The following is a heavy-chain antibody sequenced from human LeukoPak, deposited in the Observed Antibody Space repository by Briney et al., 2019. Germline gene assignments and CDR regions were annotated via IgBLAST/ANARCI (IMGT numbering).Heavy chain of an antibody. CDR2: FYAGGNT. Sequence: GGSLRLSCVASGFTVSTNYMSWVRQAPGKGLEWVSVFYAGGNTYYADSVKGRFTISRDTSKNTLYLQMNSLRAEDTAVYYCAKEGITMVRGAADAFDIWGQGTMVTVSS. CDR3: AKEGITMVRGAADAFDI. V-gene: IGHV3-53*01. CDR1: GFTVSTNY. J-gene: IGHJ3*02. D-gene: IGHD3-10*01.